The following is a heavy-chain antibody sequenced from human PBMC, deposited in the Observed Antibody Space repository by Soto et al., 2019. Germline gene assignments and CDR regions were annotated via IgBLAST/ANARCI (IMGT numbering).Heavy chain of an antibody. V-gene: IGHV3-9*01. CDR1: GFTFDDYA. Sequence: EVQLVESGGGLVQPGRSLRLSCAASGFTFDDYAMHWVRQATGKGLEWVSGISWNSGSIGYADSVKGRFTISRDNAKNSLYLQMNSLRAEDTALYYCAKDRGNYDFWSGYYDYWGQGTLVTVSS. D-gene: IGHD3-3*01. CDR2: ISWNSGSI. J-gene: IGHJ4*02. CDR3: AKDRGNYDFWSGYYDY.